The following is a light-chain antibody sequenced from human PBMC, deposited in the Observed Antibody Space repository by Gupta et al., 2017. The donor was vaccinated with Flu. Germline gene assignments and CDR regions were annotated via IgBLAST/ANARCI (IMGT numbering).Light chain of an antibody. V-gene: IGLV1-44*01. CDR3: AAWEDSLSGRGV. J-gene: IGLJ3*02. CDR2: SDN. Sequence: QSVLTQPPSASGTPGQRVTISCSGSSSNIGSYTVNWYQHLPGKAPSLLIYSDNQRPSGVPDRFSGSKSATSASLSISGLQSEDEAHYYCAAWEDSLSGRGVFGGGTKLTVL. CDR1: SSNIGSYT.